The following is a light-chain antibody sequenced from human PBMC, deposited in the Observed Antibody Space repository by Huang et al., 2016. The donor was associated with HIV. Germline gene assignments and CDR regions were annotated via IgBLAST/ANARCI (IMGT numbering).Light chain of an antibody. V-gene: IGKV2-28*01. Sequence: DIVMTQSPRTLSVTPVEPASISCGSSQSLLHKNGNHYLDWHLPRPGQSPQLLIYLASNRTAGVPDRCSGSGGGTDFTLRSSRVEPEDVGVYYCMQVLQTPRTFGQGTKVEIK. CDR1: QSLLHKNGNHY. J-gene: IGKJ1*01. CDR2: LAS. CDR3: MQVLQTPRT.